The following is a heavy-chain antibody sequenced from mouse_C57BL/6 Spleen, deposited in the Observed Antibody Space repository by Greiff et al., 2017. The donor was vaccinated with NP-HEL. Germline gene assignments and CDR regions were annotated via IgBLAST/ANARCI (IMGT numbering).Heavy chain of an antibody. CDR1: GYAFSSYW. Sequence: QVQLQQSGAELVKPGASVKISCKASGYAFSSYWMNWVKQRPGKGLEWIGQIYPGDGDTNYDGKFKGKATLTADKSSSTAYMQLSSLTSEDSAVYFCARSYGNYAWFAYWGQGTLVTVSA. D-gene: IGHD2-1*01. V-gene: IGHV1-80*01. J-gene: IGHJ3*01. CDR3: ARSYGNYAWFAY. CDR2: IYPGDGDT.